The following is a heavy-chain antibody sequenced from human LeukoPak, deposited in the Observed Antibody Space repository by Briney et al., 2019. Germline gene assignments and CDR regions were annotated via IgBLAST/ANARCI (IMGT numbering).Heavy chain of an antibody. CDR3: ARATLDN. V-gene: IGHV3-53*01. Sequence: GGTLRLSCAASGFTVSDNYISWVRQAPGKGLEWVSVIYSGGSTKYADSVKARFTVSRDNSKNTVYLQMNSLRADDTAVYYCARATLDNWGQGTLVTVSS. CDR2: IYSGGST. J-gene: IGHJ4*02. CDR1: GFTVSDNY.